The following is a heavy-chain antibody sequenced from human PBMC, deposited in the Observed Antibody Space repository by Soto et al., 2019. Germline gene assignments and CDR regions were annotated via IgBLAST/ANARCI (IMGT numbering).Heavy chain of an antibody. CDR1: GGSFSGYC. CDR3: AASIFYYGMDV. Sequence: ASETLSLTCAVYGGSFSGYCWSWIRQSPGNGLEWIGEIDHSGSINFKPSLESRVTISVDTSTNQISLKLSSVTASDTAIYYCAASIFYYGMDVWGQGTTVTVSS. J-gene: IGHJ6*02. CDR2: IDHSGSI. V-gene: IGHV4-34*01.